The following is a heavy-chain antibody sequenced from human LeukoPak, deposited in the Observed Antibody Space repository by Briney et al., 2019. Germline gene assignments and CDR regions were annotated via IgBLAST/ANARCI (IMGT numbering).Heavy chain of an antibody. J-gene: IGHJ1*01. CDR1: GFTFSSYA. Sequence: GGSLRLSCAVSGFTFSSYAMSWARQAPGKGLEWVSAISGSGGSTYYADSVKGRFTISRDNSKNTLYLQMNNLRAEDAAVYYCAQQVGYCSSGNCYFTYWGQGTLVTVSS. CDR2: ISGSGGST. V-gene: IGHV3-23*01. CDR3: AQQVGYCSSGNCYFTY. D-gene: IGHD2-15*01.